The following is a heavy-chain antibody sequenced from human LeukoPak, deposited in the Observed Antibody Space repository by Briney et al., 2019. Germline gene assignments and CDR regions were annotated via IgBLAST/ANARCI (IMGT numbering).Heavy chain of an antibody. D-gene: IGHD1-14*01. J-gene: IGHJ4*02. Sequence: GGSLRLSCAASGFTFSSYSMNWVRQAPGKGLEWVSYISSSSSTIYYADSVKGRFTISRDNSKNTLYLQMNSLRAEDTAVYYCAKGSSGTRGHYFDYWGQGTLVTVSS. CDR2: ISSSSSTI. CDR1: GFTFSSYS. CDR3: AKGSSGTRGHYFDY. V-gene: IGHV3-48*01.